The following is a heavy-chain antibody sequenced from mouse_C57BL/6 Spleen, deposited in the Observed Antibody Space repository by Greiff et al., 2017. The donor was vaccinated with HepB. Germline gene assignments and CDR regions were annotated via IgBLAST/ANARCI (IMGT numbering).Heavy chain of an antibody. CDR3: ARHSLYDYDWFAY. D-gene: IGHD2-4*01. Sequence: EVKLVESGGDLVKPGGSLKLSCAASGFTFSSYGMSWVRQTPDKRLEWVATISSGGSYTYYPDSVKGRFTISRDNAKNTLYLQMSSLKSEDTAMYYCARHSLYDYDWFAYWGQGTLVTVSA. CDR1: GFTFSSYG. J-gene: IGHJ3*01. V-gene: IGHV5-6*02. CDR2: ISSGGSYT.